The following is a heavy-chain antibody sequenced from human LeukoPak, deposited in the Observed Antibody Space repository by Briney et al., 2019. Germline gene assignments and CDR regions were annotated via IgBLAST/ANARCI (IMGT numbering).Heavy chain of an antibody. J-gene: IGHJ4*02. CDR3: ARRGSHYDILTGYYNYYFDY. Sequence: GGSLRLSCAASGFTFSSYGMHWVRQAPGKGLEWVAVISYDGSNKYYADSVKGRFTISRDNSKNTLYLQMNSLRAEDTAVYYCARRGSHYDILTGYYNYYFDYWGQGTLVTVSS. D-gene: IGHD3-9*01. CDR2: ISYDGSNK. CDR1: GFTFSSYG. V-gene: IGHV3-30*03.